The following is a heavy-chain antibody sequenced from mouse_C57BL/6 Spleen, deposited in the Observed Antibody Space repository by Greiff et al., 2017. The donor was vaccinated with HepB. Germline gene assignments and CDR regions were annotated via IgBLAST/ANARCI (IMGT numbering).Heavy chain of an antibody. Sequence: VQLQQSGPELVKPGASVKMSCKASGYTFTDYNMHWVKQSHGKSLEWIGYINPNNGGTSYNQKFKGKAKLTVNKSSSTAYMELRSLTSEDSAVYYCARDGSEGWYFDVWGTGTTVTVSS. J-gene: IGHJ1*03. CDR1: GYTFTDYN. D-gene: IGHD1-1*01. CDR3: ARDGSEGWYFDV. V-gene: IGHV1-22*01. CDR2: INPNNGGT.